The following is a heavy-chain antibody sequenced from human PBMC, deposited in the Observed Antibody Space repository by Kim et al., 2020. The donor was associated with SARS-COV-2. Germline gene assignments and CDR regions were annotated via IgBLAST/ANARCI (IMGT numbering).Heavy chain of an antibody. J-gene: IGHJ4*02. CDR1: GFTFSDYA. CDR2: TTRDGDGS. V-gene: IGHV3-64D*06. CDR3: VRYGRSYGAVH. Sequence: GGSLRLSCSAYGFTFSDYAIHWVRRTPGMGLQYVSATTRDGDGSFYADSVKDRFTIFRDNSKNTLFLQMSGLRIEDTAIYYCVRYGRSYGAVHWGQGTLVSVS. D-gene: IGHD3-16*01.